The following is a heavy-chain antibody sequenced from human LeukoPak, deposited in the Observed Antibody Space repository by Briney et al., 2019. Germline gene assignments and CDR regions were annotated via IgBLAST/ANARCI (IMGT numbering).Heavy chain of an antibody. CDR3: VRYRDGEYDF. Sequence: WIRQPPGKGLEWVANIKQDGSEKYYVDSVKGRFTISRDNTKSSMYLEMNSLRAEDTAVYYCVRYRDGEYDFWGQGTLVTVSS. V-gene: IGHV3-7*01. D-gene: IGHD4-17*01. CDR2: IKQDGSEK. J-gene: IGHJ4*02.